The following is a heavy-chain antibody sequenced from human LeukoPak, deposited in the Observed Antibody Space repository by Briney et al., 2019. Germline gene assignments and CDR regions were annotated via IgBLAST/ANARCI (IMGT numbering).Heavy chain of an antibody. CDR1: GFTFDKYA. CDR2: IGWNGNNI. D-gene: IGHD3-22*01. CDR3: AKAIGVNPWYFDY. V-gene: IGHV3-9*01. Sequence: PGGSLRLSCAASGFTFDKYAMHWVRQAPGKGLEWVSGIGWNGNNIGYPYSVKGRFTISRDTAKNSLYLQMSSLRAEDTALYYCAKAIGVNPWYFDYWGQGTLVTVSS. J-gene: IGHJ4*02.